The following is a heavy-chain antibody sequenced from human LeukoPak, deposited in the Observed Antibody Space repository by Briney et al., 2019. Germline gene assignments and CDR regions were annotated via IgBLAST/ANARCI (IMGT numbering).Heavy chain of an antibody. V-gene: IGHV3-23*01. CDR2: ISGSGGST. J-gene: IGHJ4*02. CDR3: AKVHDSSGYYLTFDY. D-gene: IGHD3-22*01. CDR1: GFTSSSYG. Sequence: GGTLRLSCAASGFTSSSYGMSWVRQAPGKGLEWVSAISGSGGSTYYADSVKGRFTISRDNSKNTLYLQMNSLRAEDTAVYYCAKVHDSSGYYLTFDYWGQGTLVTVSS.